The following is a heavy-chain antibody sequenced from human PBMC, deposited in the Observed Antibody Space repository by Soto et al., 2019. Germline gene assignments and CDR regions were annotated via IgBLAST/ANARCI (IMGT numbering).Heavy chain of an antibody. V-gene: IGHV4-39*01. D-gene: IGHD3-10*02. CDR2: IYYSGST. CDR1: GGSISSSSYY. J-gene: IGHJ4*02. Sequence: SETLSLTCTVSGGSISSSSYYWGWIRQPPGKGLEWIGSIYYSGSTYYNPSLKSRVTISVDTSKNQFSLKLSSVTAADTAVYFCARLGNYVFDNWGQGTSVTVSS. CDR3: ARLGNYVFDN.